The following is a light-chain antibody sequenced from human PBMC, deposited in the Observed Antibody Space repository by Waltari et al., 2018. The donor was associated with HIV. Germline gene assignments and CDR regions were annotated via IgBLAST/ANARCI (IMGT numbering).Light chain of an antibody. CDR1: SSNIGIKT. Sequence: QSVLTQPPSASGTPGQRVTISCSGSSSNIGIKTVNWFQQLPGTAPTLLIYNNNLRPSGVPDRVSGSKSGTSASLAISGLQSEDEADDYCAAWDDSLMGYYVFGTGTKVTVL. CDR2: NNN. J-gene: IGLJ1*01. CDR3: AAWDDSLMGYYV. V-gene: IGLV1-44*01.